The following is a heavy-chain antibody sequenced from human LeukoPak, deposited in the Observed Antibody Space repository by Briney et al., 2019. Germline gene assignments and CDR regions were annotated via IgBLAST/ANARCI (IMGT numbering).Heavy chain of an antibody. V-gene: IGHV1-18*01. CDR2: IGVFNGNR. Sequence: ASMKVSCKTSGYTFSRYGFSWVRQAPGQGPEWIGWIGVFNGNRNYAKSVQGRITLTADTSTNTTYMELRSLTSDDTAVYFCGRDWDWHVQFWGQGTLITVSS. CDR1: GYTFSRYG. J-gene: IGHJ4*02. D-gene: IGHD1-26*01. CDR3: GRDWDWHVQF.